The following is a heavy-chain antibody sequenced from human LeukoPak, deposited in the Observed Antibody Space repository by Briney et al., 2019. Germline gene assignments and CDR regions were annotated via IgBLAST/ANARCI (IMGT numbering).Heavy chain of an antibody. CDR3: VTYYYGSSAPKRNY. D-gene: IGHD3-22*01. Sequence: SETLSLTCAVSGGSISSGGYSWSWIRQPPGKGLEYIGYIYHSGSTYYNPSLKSRVTISVDRSKKQFSLKLSSVTAADTAVYYCVTYYYGSSAPKRNYWGQGILVTVSS. CDR1: GGSISSGGYS. CDR2: IYHSGST. V-gene: IGHV4-30-2*01. J-gene: IGHJ4*02.